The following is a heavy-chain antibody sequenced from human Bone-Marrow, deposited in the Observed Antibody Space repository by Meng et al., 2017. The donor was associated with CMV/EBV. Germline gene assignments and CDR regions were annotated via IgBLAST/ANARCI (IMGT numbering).Heavy chain of an antibody. CDR3: ARSIAARPHPYYYYGMDV. CDR2: INHSGST. J-gene: IGHJ6*02. Sequence: SETLSLTCAVYGGSFSGYYWSWIRQPPGKGLEWIGEINHSGSTNYNPSLKSRVTISVDTSKNQFSLKLSSVTAADTAMYYCARSIAARPHPYYYYGMDVWGQGTTVTVSS. V-gene: IGHV4-34*01. D-gene: IGHD6-6*01. CDR1: GGSFSGYY.